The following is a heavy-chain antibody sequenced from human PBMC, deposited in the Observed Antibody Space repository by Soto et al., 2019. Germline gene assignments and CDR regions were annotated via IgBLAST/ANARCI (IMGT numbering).Heavy chain of an antibody. V-gene: IGHV4-39*01. CDR3: ARLTDIIAAAADFWFDP. D-gene: IGHD6-13*01. Sequence: SETLSLTCTVSGGSISSSSYYWGWIRQPPGKGLEWIGSIYYSGSTYYNPSLKSRVTISVDTSKNQFSLKLSSVTAADTAVYYCARLTDIIAAAADFWFDPWGQGTLVTVSS. CDR1: GGSISSSSYY. CDR2: IYYSGST. J-gene: IGHJ5*02.